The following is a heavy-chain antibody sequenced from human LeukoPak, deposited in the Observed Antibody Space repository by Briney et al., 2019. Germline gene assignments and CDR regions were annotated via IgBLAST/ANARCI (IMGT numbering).Heavy chain of an antibody. CDR3: ARGVANYYDSSGYQN. Sequence: GGSLRLSCAASGFTFSSYWMHWVRQAPGKGPVWVSRINSDGSDTSYADSVKGRFTVSRDNAKNTLYLQMNSLRPDDTALYYCARGVANYYDSSGYQNWGQGILVTVSS. CDR1: GFTFSSYW. CDR2: INSDGSDT. V-gene: IGHV3-74*01. D-gene: IGHD3-22*01. J-gene: IGHJ4*02.